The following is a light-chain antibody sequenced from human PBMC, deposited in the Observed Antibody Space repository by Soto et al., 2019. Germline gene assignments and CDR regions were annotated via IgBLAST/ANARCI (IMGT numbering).Light chain of an antibody. CDR1: SSDVGGYNY. J-gene: IGLJ1*01. CDR2: DVS. CDR3: SSYTSSITHV. V-gene: IGLV2-14*01. Sequence: QSALTQPASVSGSPGQSITISCTGTSSDVGGYNYVSWHQQHPGKAPKLLIYDVSSRPSGVSNRFSASKSGNTASLTISGLQAEDEADYDCSSYTSSITHVFGTGTKLTVL.